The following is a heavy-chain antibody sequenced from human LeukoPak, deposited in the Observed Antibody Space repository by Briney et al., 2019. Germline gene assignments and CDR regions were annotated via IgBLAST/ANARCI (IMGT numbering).Heavy chain of an antibody. CDR3: VRLPGYGDYSVDF. CDR2: IYYSGTT. D-gene: IGHD4-17*01. Sequence: PSETLSLTCTVSGGSISSYHWSWIRQPPGKGLEWIGHIYYSGTTNYNPSLKSRVTISVDTSKNQFSLKLSSVTAADTALYYCVRLPGYGDYSVDFWGQGTLVTVSS. V-gene: IGHV4-59*08. CDR1: GGSISSYH. J-gene: IGHJ4*02.